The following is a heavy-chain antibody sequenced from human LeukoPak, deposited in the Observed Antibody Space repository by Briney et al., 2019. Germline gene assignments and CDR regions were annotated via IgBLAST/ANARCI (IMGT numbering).Heavy chain of an antibody. CDR3: ATDSSGYYYVGWFDP. J-gene: IGHJ5*02. Sequence: SVKVSCKASGGTFSNYAINWVRQAPGQGLEWMGGITPIFGTANYLQKFQGRVTITADKSTSTAYMELSSLRSEDTAVYYCATDSSGYYYVGWFDPWGQGTLVTVSS. V-gene: IGHV1-69*06. CDR1: GGTFSNYA. CDR2: ITPIFGTA. D-gene: IGHD3-22*01.